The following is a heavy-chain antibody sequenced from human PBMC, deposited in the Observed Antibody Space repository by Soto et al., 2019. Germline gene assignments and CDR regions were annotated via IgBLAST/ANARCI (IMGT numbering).Heavy chain of an antibody. CDR3: ARRGGSYGYFDY. Sequence: SETLSLTCAVSSGTISSSNWWTWVRQPPGKGLEWIGEINQSGSPNYNPSLKSRVTISVDTSKNQFSLKLSSVTAADTAVYYCARRGGSYGYFDYWGQGTLVTVSS. V-gene: IGHV4-4*02. J-gene: IGHJ4*02. CDR1: SGTISSSNW. D-gene: IGHD1-26*01. CDR2: INQSGSP.